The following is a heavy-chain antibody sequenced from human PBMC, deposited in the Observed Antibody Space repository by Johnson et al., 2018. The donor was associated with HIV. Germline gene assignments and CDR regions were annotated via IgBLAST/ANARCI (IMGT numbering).Heavy chain of an antibody. V-gene: IGHV3-20*04. J-gene: IGHJ3*02. CDR1: GFTFDDYG. CDR2: IDLSGGRT. CDR3: TTGPLRSSRGAFDI. Sequence: VQLVESGGGVARPGGYLRLSCAASGFTFDDYGMSWVRQAPGKGLEWVSGIDLSGGRTGYSDSVKGRFTISRDNAKKLLYLQMNSLKIEDTAVYYCTTGPLRSSRGAFDIWGQGTMVTVSS. D-gene: IGHD2-2*01.